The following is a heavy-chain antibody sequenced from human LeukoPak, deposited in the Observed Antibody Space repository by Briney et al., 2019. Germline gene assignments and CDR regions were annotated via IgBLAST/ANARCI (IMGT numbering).Heavy chain of an antibody. J-gene: IGHJ6*02. Sequence: GGSLRLSCAASGFTFSSYAMSWVRQAPGKGLEWVSAISGSGGTIYYADSVKGRFTISRDNSKNTLYLQMNSLRAEDTAVYYCARDDVPGGDYYYYGMDVWGQGTTVTVSS. CDR3: ARDDVPGGDYYYYGMDV. CDR2: ISGSGGTI. V-gene: IGHV3-23*01. D-gene: IGHD2-2*01. CDR1: GFTFSSYA.